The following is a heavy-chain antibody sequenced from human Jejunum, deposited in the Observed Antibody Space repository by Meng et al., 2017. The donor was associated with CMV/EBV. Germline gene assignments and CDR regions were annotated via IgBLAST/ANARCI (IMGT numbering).Heavy chain of an antibody. Sequence: QVQLQESGPGLVRPSETLSLTCTVSGGSISSNGYYWSWIRQHPGKGLEWIGYIYYTGSPSYSPSLKSRVTISVDTSNIQFSLRLTSVTAADTAVYYCARVGDYWGQGTLVTVSS. V-gene: IGHV4-31*03. J-gene: IGHJ4*02. CDR2: IYYTGSP. CDR3: ARVGDY. CDR1: GGSISSNGYY.